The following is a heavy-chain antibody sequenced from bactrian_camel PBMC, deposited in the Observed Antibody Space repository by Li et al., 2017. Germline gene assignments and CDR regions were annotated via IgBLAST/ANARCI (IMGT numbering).Heavy chain of an antibody. CDR2: SAIGLAYR. V-gene: IGHV3S31*01. D-gene: IGHD3*01. Sequence: DVQLVESGGGSVQAGGSLRLSCTHSGYISSRHCMGWFRQVSGKEREGIAASAIGLAYRYLGDSVKGRFDVIRDSASNTLYLQMNDLRPGDTAMYYCAADLRGGPRCYDRVRGGMLDYGGRGTQVTVS. J-gene: IGHJ4*01. CDR1: GYISSRHC. CDR3: AADLRGGPRCYDRVRGGMLDY.